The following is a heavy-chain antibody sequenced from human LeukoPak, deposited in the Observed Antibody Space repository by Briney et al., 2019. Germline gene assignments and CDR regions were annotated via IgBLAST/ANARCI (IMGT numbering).Heavy chain of an antibody. J-gene: IGHJ4*02. Sequence: SETLSLTCTVSGGSISSYYWSWIRQPPGKGLEWIGYIYYSGSTNYNPPLKSRVTISVDTSKNQFSLKLSSVTAADTAVYYCARGDPGAYGQWLTVDYWGQGTLVTVSS. CDR3: ARGDPGAYGQWLTVDY. D-gene: IGHD6-19*01. CDR1: GGSISSYY. V-gene: IGHV4-59*01. CDR2: IYYSGST.